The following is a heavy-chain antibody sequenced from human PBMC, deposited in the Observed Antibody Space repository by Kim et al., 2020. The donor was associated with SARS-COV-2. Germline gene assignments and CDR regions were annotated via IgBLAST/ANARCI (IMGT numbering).Heavy chain of an antibody. CDR1: GFTFSSYA. CDR3: AKDGHATYYDFWSGCGGVGGQYYFGN. V-gene: IGHV3-23*01. J-gene: IGHJ4*02. D-gene: IGHD3-3*01. Sequence: GGSLRLSCAASGFTFSSYAMSWVRQAPGKGLEWVSAISGSGGSTYYADSVKGRFTISRDNSKNTLYLQMNSLRAEDTAVYYCAKDGHATYYDFWSGCGGVGGQYYFGNWGPGTLVTVSS. CDR2: ISGSGGST.